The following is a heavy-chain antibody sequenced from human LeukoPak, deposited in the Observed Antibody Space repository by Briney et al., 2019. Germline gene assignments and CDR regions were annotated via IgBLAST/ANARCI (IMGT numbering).Heavy chain of an antibody. CDR2: IDSGDNT. J-gene: IGHJ5*02. CDR1: RFAFSQAW. CDR3: AKGRGGA. V-gene: IGHV3-53*01. Sequence: GGSLRLSCVASRFAFSQAWMSWVRQAPGKGLEWVSIIDSGDNTYYADSVKGRFTVSRDNSKNTLYLQMNSLRAEDTAVYYCAKGRGGAWGQGSLVTVSS. D-gene: IGHD3-10*01.